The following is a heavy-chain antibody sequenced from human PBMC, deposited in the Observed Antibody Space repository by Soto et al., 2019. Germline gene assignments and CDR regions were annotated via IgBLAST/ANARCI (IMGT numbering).Heavy chain of an antibody. CDR3: ARYYDFWSGYSPWFDP. D-gene: IGHD3-3*01. V-gene: IGHV3-23*01. Sequence: EVQLLESGGGLVQPGGSLRLSCAASGFTFSSYAMSWVRQAPGKGLEWVSAISGSGGSTYYADSVKGRFTISRDNSKNTLYLQMNSLRAEDTAVYYCARYYDFWSGYSPWFDPWGQGTLVTVSS. CDR2: ISGSGGST. J-gene: IGHJ5*02. CDR1: GFTFSSYA.